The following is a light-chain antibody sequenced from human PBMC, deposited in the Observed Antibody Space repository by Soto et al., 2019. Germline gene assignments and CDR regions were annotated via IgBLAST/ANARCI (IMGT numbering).Light chain of an antibody. CDR2: DAS. CDR3: QHGRT. Sequence: EIVMTQSPATLSVSPGERATLSCRASENVYGNVAWYQQKPGQAPSLLIYDASTRATDIPPRFSGSGSGTEFTLTISSLQSADCAVYFCQHGRTFGQGTKVDIK. J-gene: IGKJ1*01. CDR1: ENVYGN. V-gene: IGKV3-15*01.